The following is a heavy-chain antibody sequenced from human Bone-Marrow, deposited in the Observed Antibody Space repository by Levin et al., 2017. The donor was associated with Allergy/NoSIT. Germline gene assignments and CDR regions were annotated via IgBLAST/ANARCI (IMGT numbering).Heavy chain of an antibody. CDR3: AKDPPTWASHYDSSGYNNWFDP. J-gene: IGHJ5*02. CDR2: ISGSGGRT. D-gene: IGHD3-22*01. V-gene: IGHV3-23*01. Sequence: QRGESLKISCAASGFTFRSYAMTWVRQAPGKGLEWVSSISGSGGRTYYADSVKGRFTISRDNSKNTLYLHMNSLRAEDTAVYYCAKDPPTWASHYDSSGYNNWFDPWGQGTLVTVSS. CDR1: GFTFRSYA.